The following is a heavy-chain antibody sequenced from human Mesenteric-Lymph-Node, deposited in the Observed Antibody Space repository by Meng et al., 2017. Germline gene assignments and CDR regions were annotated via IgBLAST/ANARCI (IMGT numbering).Heavy chain of an antibody. J-gene: IGHJ4*02. CDR2: IYHSGST. V-gene: IGHV4-38-2*02. Sequence: GSLRLSCTVSGYSISSGYYWGWIRQPPGKGLEWIGSIYHSGSTYYNPSLKSRVTISVDTSKNQFSLKLSSVTAADTAVYYCASVQGGWIRYFDYWGQGTLVTVSS. CDR1: GYSISSGYY. D-gene: IGHD6-19*01. CDR3: ASVQGGWIRYFDY.